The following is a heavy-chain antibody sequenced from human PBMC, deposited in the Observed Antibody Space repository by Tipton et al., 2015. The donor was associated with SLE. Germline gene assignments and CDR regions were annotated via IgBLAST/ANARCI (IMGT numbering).Heavy chain of an antibody. CDR1: GFTFSSYD. CDR3: ARDLGGDYGDYPFDY. CDR2: IGTAGDT. Sequence: SLRLSCAASGFTFSSYDMHWVRQATGKGLEWVSAIGTAGDTYYPGSVKGRFTISRENAKNSLYLQMNSLRAEDTAVYYCARDLGGDYGDYPFDYWGQGTLVTVSS. V-gene: IGHV3-13*04. D-gene: IGHD4-17*01. J-gene: IGHJ4*02.